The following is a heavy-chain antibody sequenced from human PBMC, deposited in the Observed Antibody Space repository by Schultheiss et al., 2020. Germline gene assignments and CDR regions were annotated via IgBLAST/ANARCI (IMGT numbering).Heavy chain of an antibody. CDR2: IYYSGST. CDR1: GGSISSGGYY. V-gene: IGHV4-61*08. J-gene: IGHJ6*02. Sequence: SETLSLTCTVSGGSISSGGYYWSWIRQHPGKGLEWIGYIYYSGSTKYNPSLKSRVTISVDTSKNQFSLKLSSVTAADTAIYYCARDVVVPARKSYQYYYYGMDVWGQGTTVTVSS. D-gene: IGHD2-15*01. CDR3: ARDVVVPARKSYQYYYYGMDV.